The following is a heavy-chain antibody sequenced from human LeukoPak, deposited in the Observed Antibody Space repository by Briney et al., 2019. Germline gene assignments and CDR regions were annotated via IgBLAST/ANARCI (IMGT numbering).Heavy chain of an antibody. CDR2: ISYDGSNK. CDR1: GFAFNKYG. D-gene: IGHD5-24*01. CDR3: AKVWEMATIDAFDI. J-gene: IGHJ3*02. V-gene: IGHV3-30*18. Sequence: GGSLRLSCAASGFAFNKYGMHWVRQAPGKGLEWVAVISYDGSNKYYADSVKGRFAISRDNSKNTLYLQMNSLRAEDTAVYYCAKVWEMATIDAFDIWGQGTMVTVSS.